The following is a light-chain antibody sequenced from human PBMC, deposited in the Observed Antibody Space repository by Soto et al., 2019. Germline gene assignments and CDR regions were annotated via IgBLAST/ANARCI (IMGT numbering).Light chain of an antibody. CDR3: QQYIRWPLT. CDR2: GAS. J-gene: IGKJ4*01. CDR1: QSISIN. V-gene: IGKV3-15*01. Sequence: EIVLTQSPATLSSFPGDRVTLSCRASQSISINLAWYQQKPGQAPRLLIYGASTRATGIPARFSGSGSGTEFTLTISSLQSEDFAVYYCQQYIRWPLTFGGGTKVDIK.